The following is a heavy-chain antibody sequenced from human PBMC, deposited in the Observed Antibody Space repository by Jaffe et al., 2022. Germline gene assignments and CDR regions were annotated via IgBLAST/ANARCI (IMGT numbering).Heavy chain of an antibody. D-gene: IGHD3-10*01. CDR1: GGSISSYY. V-gene: IGHV4-59*01. CDR2: IYYSGST. Sequence: QVQLQESGPGLVKPSETLSLTCTVSGGSISSYYWSWIRQPPGKGLEWIGYIYYSGSTNYNPSLKSRVTISVDTSKNQFSLKLSSVTAADTAVYYCARSSRWWVQGVIGWFDPWGQGTLVTVSS. J-gene: IGHJ5*02. CDR3: ARSSRWWVQGVIGWFDP.